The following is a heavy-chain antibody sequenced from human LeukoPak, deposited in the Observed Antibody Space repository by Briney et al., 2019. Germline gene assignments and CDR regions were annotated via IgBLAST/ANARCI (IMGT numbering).Heavy chain of an antibody. V-gene: IGHV4-34*01. J-gene: IGHJ4*02. CDR3: AREGRPTFDY. Sequence: SETLSVTCAVYGGSFSGYYWSWIRQPPGKGLEWIGEINHSGSTNYNPSLKSRVTISVDTSKNQFSLKLSSVTAADTAVYYCAREGRPTFDYWGQGTLVTVSS. CDR1: GGSFSGYY. CDR2: INHSGST.